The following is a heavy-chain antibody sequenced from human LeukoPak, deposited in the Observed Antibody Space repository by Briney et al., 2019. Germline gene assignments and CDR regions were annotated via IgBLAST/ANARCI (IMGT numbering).Heavy chain of an antibody. J-gene: IGHJ4*02. D-gene: IGHD2-21*02. CDR1: GFTFSSYA. Sequence: GGSLRLSCAASGFTFSSYAMHWVRQAPGKGLEWVAVISYDGSNKYYADSVKGRFTISRDNSKNTLYLQMNSLRAEDTAVYYCARDRLAYCGGDCTPLGYWGQGTLVTVSS. V-gene: IGHV3-30-3*01. CDR2: ISYDGSNK. CDR3: ARDRLAYCGGDCTPLGY.